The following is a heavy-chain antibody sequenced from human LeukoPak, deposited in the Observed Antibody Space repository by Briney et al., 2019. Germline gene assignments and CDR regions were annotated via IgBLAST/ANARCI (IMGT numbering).Heavy chain of an antibody. CDR1: GFTFSSYS. J-gene: IGHJ4*02. Sequence: GGSLRLSCAASGFTFSSYSMNWVRQAPGKGLEWVSSISSSSSYIYYADSVKGRFTISRDNAKNSLYLQMNSLRAEDTAVYYCARRRGSAGGDFDYWGQGTLVTVSS. V-gene: IGHV3-21*01. D-gene: IGHD6-19*01. CDR3: ARRRGSAGGDFDY. CDR2: ISSSSSYI.